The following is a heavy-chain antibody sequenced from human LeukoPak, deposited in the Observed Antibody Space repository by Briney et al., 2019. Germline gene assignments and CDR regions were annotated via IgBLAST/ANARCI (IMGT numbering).Heavy chain of an antibody. D-gene: IGHD3-3*01. Sequence: PGGSLRLSCAASGFTFSTYALNWVRQAPGKGLEWVSAISGSDGSTFYADSVKGRFTISRDNSKNTLYLQMNSLRAEDTAVYYCAKYGRGQAQEGFWSGYYDYWGQGTLVTVSS. CDR2: ISGSDGST. CDR3: AKYGRGQAQEGFWSGYYDY. V-gene: IGHV3-23*01. CDR1: GFTFSTYA. J-gene: IGHJ4*02.